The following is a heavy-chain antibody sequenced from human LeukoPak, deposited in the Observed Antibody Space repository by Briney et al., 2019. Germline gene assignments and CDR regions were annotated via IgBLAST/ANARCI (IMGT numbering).Heavy chain of an antibody. D-gene: IGHD4-11*01. J-gene: IGHJ4*02. Sequence: PVGSLRLSCAASGFTFSDYYMSWIRQAPGKGLEWVSYISSSGSTIYYADSVKGRFTISRDNAKNSLYLQMNSLRAEDTAVYYCARPIRGRDHSTPIDYWGQGTLVTVSS. V-gene: IGHV3-11*04. CDR3: ARPIRGRDHSTPIDY. CDR1: GFTFSDYY. CDR2: ISSSGSTI.